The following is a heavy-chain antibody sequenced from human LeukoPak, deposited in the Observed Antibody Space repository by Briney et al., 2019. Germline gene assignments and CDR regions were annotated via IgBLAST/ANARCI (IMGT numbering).Heavy chain of an antibody. CDR3: ARPGSGWYPYYFDY. D-gene: IGHD6-19*01. CDR2: IKRDGSER. V-gene: IGHV3-7*01. J-gene: IGHJ4*02. Sequence: PGGSLRLSCAASGFTFSSYWMSWVRQAPGKGLEWVANIKRDGSERYYVDSVKGRFTISRDNAKNSLYLQMNSLRAEDTAVYYCARPGSGWYPYYFDYWGQGTLVTVSS. CDR1: GFTFSSYW.